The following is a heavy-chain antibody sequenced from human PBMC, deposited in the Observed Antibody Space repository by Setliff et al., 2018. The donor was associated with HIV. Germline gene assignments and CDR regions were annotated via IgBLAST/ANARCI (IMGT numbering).Heavy chain of an antibody. Sequence: SETLSLTCTVSGGSISSYYWSWIRQPPGKGLEWIGYIYYSGSTNYNPSLKRRITISLDTSKNQFSLRMRSVTAADTAVYYCARLRWAATAGTWDYYYYGMDVWGQGTTVTVSS. CDR3: ARLRWAATAGTWDYYYYGMDV. CDR2: IYYSGST. CDR1: GGSISSYY. D-gene: IGHD6-13*01. V-gene: IGHV4-59*08. J-gene: IGHJ6*02.